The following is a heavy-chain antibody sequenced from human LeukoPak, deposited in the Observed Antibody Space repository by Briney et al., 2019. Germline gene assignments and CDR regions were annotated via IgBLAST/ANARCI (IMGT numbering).Heavy chain of an antibody. CDR1: GGSISTYY. CDR3: ARDNLADYFDY. V-gene: IGHV4-59*01. J-gene: IGHJ4*02. D-gene: IGHD1-20*01. CDR2: IYYSGST. Sequence: SETLSLTCTVSGGSISTYYCSWIRQPPAKGLEGIGYIYYSGSTNYNSSLKSRVTISIDTSKNQFSLRLSSVTAADTAVYYCARDNLADYFDYWGQGTLVTVSS.